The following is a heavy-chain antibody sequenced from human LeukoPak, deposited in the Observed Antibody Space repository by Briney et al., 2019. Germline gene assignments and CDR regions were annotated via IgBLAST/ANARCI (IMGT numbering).Heavy chain of an antibody. Sequence: GGSLRLSCAVSGFTSSSYWISWVRQAPGKGLEWVANIKPDGSEKYYADSVKGRFTISRDNAKNLLYFQMNSLRAEDTAVYYCARGEDDILTGYLDYWGQGTLVTVSS. CDR3: ARGEDDILTGYLDY. V-gene: IGHV3-7*01. CDR1: GFTSSSYW. CDR2: IKPDGSEK. D-gene: IGHD3-9*01. J-gene: IGHJ4*02.